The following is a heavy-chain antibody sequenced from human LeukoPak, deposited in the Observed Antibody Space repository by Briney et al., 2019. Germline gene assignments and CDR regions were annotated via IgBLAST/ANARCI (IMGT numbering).Heavy chain of an antibody. V-gene: IGHV3-23*01. CDR1: GFTFSSYA. J-gene: IGHJ5*02. D-gene: IGHD2-2*02. Sequence: GSLRLSCAASGFTFSSYAMSWVRQAPGKGLEWVSAISGSGGSTYYADSVKGRFTISRDNSKNTLYLQMNSLRAEDTAVYYCAKGVVPAAIRGNWFDPWGQGTLVTVSS. CDR2: ISGSGGST. CDR3: AKGVVPAAIRGNWFDP.